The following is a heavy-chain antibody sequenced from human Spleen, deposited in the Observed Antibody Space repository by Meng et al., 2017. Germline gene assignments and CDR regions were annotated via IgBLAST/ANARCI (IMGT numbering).Heavy chain of an antibody. D-gene: IGHD3-10*01. CDR1: GGSISSSSHY. V-gene: IGHV4-39*07. Sequence: SETLSLTCTVSGGSISSSSHYWGWIRQPPGKGLEWIGSMYYSGSTYYNPSLKSRVTISVDTSKNQFSLKLSSVTAADTAVYYCARDFDGSGSYYNVPSRHYGMDVWSQGTTVTVSS. J-gene: IGHJ6*02. CDR2: MYYSGST. CDR3: ARDFDGSGSYYNVPSRHYGMDV.